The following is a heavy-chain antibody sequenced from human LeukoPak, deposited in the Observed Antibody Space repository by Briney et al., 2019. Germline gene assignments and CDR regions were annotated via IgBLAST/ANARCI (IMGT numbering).Heavy chain of an antibody. D-gene: IGHD5-12*01. CDR3: ARVRGGYDLAYFDY. V-gene: IGHV3-21*04. CDR2: ISSSSSYI. CDR1: GFTFSSYS. J-gene: IGHJ4*02. Sequence: PGGSLRLSCAASGFTFSSYSMNWVRQAPGKGLEWVSSISSSSSYIYYADSVKGRFTISRDNAKNSLYLQMNSLRAEDTAVYYCARVRGGYDLAYFDYWGQGTLVTVSS.